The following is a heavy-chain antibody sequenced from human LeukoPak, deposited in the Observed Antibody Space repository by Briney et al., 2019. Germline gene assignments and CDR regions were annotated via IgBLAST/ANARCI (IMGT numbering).Heavy chain of an antibody. D-gene: IGHD3-10*01. V-gene: IGHV3-13*01. CDR1: GLTFSSYD. J-gene: IGHJ4*02. CDR2: IGTAGDT. CDR3: ARGTMVRGVITLFDY. Sequence: AGGSLRLSFAAFGLTFSSYDMHWVRQATGKGLEWVSAIGTAGDTYYPGSVKGRFTISRENAKNSLYLQMNSLRAGDTAVYYCARGTMVRGVITLFDYWGQGTLVTVSS.